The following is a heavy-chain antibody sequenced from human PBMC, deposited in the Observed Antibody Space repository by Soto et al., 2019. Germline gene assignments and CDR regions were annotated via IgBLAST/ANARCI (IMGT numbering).Heavy chain of an antibody. V-gene: IGHV1-18*01. Sequence: QVQLVQSGAEVKKPGASVKVSCKASGYTFSSYHISWVRQAPGQGLEWMGWISAYNGNTNYAQKPQGRVTMTTDTSTSTAYKEHRSRRADDTAGYYCASDGPPTHYWGQGTLVTVSS. CDR2: ISAYNGNT. CDR1: GYTFSSYH. CDR3: ASDGPPTHY. J-gene: IGHJ4*02.